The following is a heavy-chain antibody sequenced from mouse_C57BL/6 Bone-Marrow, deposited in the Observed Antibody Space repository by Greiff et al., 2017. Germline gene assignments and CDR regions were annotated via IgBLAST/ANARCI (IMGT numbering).Heavy chain of an antibody. CDR2: ISDGGSYT. D-gene: IGHD2-2*01. Sequence: EVQLMQSGGGLVKPGGSLKLSCAASGFTFSSYAMSWVRQTPEKRLEWVATISDGGSYTYYPDNVKGRFTISRDNAKNNPYLQMSHLKSEDTAMYGCARGVVTTSFAYWGQGTRVTVSA. CDR1: GFTFSSYA. J-gene: IGHJ3*01. V-gene: IGHV5-4*01. CDR3: ARGVVTTSFAY.